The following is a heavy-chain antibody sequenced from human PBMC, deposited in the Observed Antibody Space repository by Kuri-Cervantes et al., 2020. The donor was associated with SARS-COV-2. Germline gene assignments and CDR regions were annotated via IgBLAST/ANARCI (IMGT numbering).Heavy chain of an antibody. V-gene: IGHV3-74*01. CDR1: GFTFSSYW. CDR3: ARSYDSSGYYYSGSAYYFDY. D-gene: IGHD3-22*01. CDR2: INSDGSST. J-gene: IGHJ4*02. Sequence: GESLKISCAASGFTFSSYWMHWVRQAPGKGLVWVSRINSDGSSTSYADSVKGRFTISRDNAKNTLYLQMNSLRAEDTAVYYCARSYDSSGYYYSGSAYYFDYWGQGTLVTVSS.